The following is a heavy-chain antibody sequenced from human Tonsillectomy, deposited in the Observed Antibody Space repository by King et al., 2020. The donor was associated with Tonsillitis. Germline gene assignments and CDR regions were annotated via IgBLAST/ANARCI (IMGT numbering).Heavy chain of an antibody. CDR1: GYTFINYD. Sequence: VQLVQSGAEVKKPGASVKVSCKASGYTFINYDITWVRQAPGQGLEWLGWISGNSGNTNYAQKFQGRVIMTTDTSTSTAYLDERSLRSDDTAVYYCAREFTGCGYSYGSNVFDIWGQGTMVTVSS. CDR2: ISGNSGNT. D-gene: IGHD5-18*01. CDR3: AREFTGCGYSYGSNVFDI. V-gene: IGHV1-18*01. J-gene: IGHJ3*02.